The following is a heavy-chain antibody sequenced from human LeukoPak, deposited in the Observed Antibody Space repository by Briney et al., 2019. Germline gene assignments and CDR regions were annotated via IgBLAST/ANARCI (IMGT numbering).Heavy chain of an antibody. CDR2: TFYRSKWYN. J-gene: IGHJ4*02. V-gene: IGHV6-1*01. CDR3: ARDPSGDQGLDF. CDR1: WDHVSNVIHA. Sequence: SQTLSLTFAISWDHVSNVIHAWYWISQSPSRGLEWIEKTFYRSKWYNQYAVSVKSRITINAETSKYQFALQVKSVTPDETAVYYCARDPSGDQGLDFWGRGTLVTVSS. D-gene: IGHD3-10*01.